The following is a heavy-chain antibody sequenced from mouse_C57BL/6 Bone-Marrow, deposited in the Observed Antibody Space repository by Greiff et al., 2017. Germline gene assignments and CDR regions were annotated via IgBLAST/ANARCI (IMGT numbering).Heavy chain of an antibody. CDR1: GYTFTSYW. CDR2: IYPGSGST. CDR3: ARSPGVNWDHYWYFDV. V-gene: IGHV1-55*01. J-gene: IGHJ1*03. D-gene: IGHD4-1*01. Sequence: QVQLQQSGAELVKPGASVKMSCKASGYTFTSYWITWVKQRPGQGLEWIGDIYPGSGSTNYNEKFKSKATLTVDTSSSTAYMQLSSLTSEDSAVYYCARSPGVNWDHYWYFDVWGTGTTVTVSS.